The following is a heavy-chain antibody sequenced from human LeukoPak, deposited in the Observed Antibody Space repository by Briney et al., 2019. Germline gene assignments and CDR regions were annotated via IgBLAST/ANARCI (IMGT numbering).Heavy chain of an antibody. CDR3: AKESHDSSSFDY. D-gene: IGHD3-22*01. Sequence: PGRSLRLSCAASGFTFDDYAMHWVRQAPGKGLVWVSGISWNSGSIGYADSVKGRFTISRDNAKNSLYLQMNSLRAEDTALYYCAKESHDSSSFDYWGQGTLVTVSS. J-gene: IGHJ4*02. CDR1: GFTFDDYA. V-gene: IGHV3-9*01. CDR2: ISWNSGSI.